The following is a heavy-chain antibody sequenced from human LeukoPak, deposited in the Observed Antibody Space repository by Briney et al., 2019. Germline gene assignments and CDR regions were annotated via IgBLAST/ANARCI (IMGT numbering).Heavy chain of an antibody. Sequence: SETLSLTCTVSGGSISSYYWSWIRQPPGKGLEWIGYIYYSGSTNYNPSLKSRVTISVDTSKNQFSLKLSSVTAADTAVYYCARLRETAAASSRLYYFDYWGQGTLVTVSS. D-gene: IGHD6-13*01. CDR3: ARLRETAAASSRLYYFDY. CDR1: GGSISSYY. CDR2: IYYSGST. V-gene: IGHV4-59*12. J-gene: IGHJ4*02.